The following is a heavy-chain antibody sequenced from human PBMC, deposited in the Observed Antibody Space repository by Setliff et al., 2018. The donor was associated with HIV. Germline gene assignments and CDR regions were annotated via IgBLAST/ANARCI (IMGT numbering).Heavy chain of an antibody. Sequence: SATLSLTCAVSGYSIRRGYYWGWIRQSPGKGLEWIGTMFRTGTSYYNPSLTSRVTISQDTSKNQFSLELTSVTAADTAVYYCATVDGTRYLDYWGQGKLVTVSS. CDR2: MFRTGTS. J-gene: IGHJ4*02. D-gene: IGHD1-1*01. CDR3: ATVDGTRYLDY. V-gene: IGHV4-38-2*01. CDR1: GYSIRRGYY.